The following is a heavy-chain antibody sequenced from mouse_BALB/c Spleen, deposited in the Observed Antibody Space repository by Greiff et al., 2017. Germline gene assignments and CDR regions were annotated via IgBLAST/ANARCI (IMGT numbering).Heavy chain of an antibody. Sequence: EVKLMESGPGLVKPSQSLSLTCTVTGYSITSDYAWNWIRQFPGNKLEWMVYISYSGSTSYNPSLKSRISITRDTSKNQFFLQLNSVTTEDTATYYCAKGGSSPWFAYWGQGTLVTVSA. V-gene: IGHV3-2*02. J-gene: IGHJ3*01. CDR3: AKGGSSPWFAY. CDR2: ISYSGST. D-gene: IGHD1-1*01. CDR1: GYSITSDYA.